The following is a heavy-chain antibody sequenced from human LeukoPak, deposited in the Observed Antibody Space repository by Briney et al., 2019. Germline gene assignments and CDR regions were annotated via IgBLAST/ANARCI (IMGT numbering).Heavy chain of an antibody. D-gene: IGHD3-22*01. CDR2: ISAYNGNT. Sequence: ASVKVSCKASGYTFTSYGISWVRQAPGQGLEWMGWISAYNGNTNYAQKLQGRVTMTTDTSTSTAYMELSSLRSEDTAVYYCARGNYYDSSGYFDYWGQGTLVTVSS. J-gene: IGHJ4*02. CDR1: GYTFTSYG. CDR3: ARGNYYDSSGYFDY. V-gene: IGHV1-18*01.